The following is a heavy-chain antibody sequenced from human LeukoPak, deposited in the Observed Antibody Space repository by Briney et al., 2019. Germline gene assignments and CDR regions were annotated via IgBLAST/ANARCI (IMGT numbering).Heavy chain of an antibody. D-gene: IGHD3-10*01. CDR2: IFYSGST. CDR3: ARESECYYGSGSYECRWFDP. CDR1: GGSISTSNYY. Sequence: PSETLSLTCTVSGGSISTSNYYWGWIPQPPGKGLEWIGNIFYSGSTYYSPSLKSRVTISLDTSKNQFSLKLSSVTAADTAVYYCARESECYYGSGSYECRWFDPWGLGTRVTVSS. J-gene: IGHJ5*02. V-gene: IGHV4-39*07.